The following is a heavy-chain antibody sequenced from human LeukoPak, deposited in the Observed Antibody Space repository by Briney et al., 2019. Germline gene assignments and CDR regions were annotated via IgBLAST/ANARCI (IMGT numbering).Heavy chain of an antibody. J-gene: IGHJ4*02. D-gene: IGHD1-14*01. CDR2: INHSRST. CDR3: ARHLLRTSTSFDY. V-gene: IGHV4-34*01. Sequence: PSETLSLTCAVNGGSFSGYYWSWIRQPPGKGLEWIGEINHSRSTKYNPSLKSRVTISVDTSKNQFSLKLSSVTAADTAVYYCARHLLRTSTSFDYWDQGNLVTVSS. CDR1: GGSFSGYY.